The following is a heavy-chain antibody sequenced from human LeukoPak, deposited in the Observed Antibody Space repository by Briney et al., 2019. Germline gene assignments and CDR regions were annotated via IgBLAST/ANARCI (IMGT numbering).Heavy chain of an antibody. CDR1: GYTFTSYY. CDR3: AKVPPNSNYDCYFDY. Sequence: ASVKVSCKASGYTFTSYYMHWVRQAPGQGLAWMGIINPSGGSTSYAQKFQGRVTMTRDTSTSTVYMELSSLRSEDTAVYYCAKVPPNSNYDCYFDYWGQGTLVTVSS. CDR2: INPSGGST. V-gene: IGHV1-46*01. J-gene: IGHJ4*02. D-gene: IGHD4-11*01.